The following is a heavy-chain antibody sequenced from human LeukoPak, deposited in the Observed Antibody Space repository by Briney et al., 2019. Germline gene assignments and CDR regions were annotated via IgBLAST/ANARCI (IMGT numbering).Heavy chain of an antibody. Sequence: KPSETLSLTCTVYGGSFSGYYWSWIRQPPGKGLEWIGEINHSGSTNYNPSLKSRVTISVDTSKNQFSLKLSSVTAADTAVYYCASGKGTSPNWFDPWGQGTLVTVSS. CDR3: ASGKGTSPNWFDP. D-gene: IGHD2-8*01. V-gene: IGHV4-34*01. J-gene: IGHJ5*02. CDR2: INHSGST. CDR1: GGSFSGYY.